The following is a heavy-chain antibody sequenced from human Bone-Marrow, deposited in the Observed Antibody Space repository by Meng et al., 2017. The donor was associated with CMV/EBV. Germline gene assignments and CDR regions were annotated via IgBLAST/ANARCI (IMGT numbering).Heavy chain of an antibody. CDR2: ISSSGSTI. V-gene: IGHV3-48*03. D-gene: IGHD5-24*01. J-gene: IGHJ4*02. CDR1: VFTFSSYE. Sequence: GESLKISCAASVFTFSSYEMNWVRQAPGKGLEWVSYISSSGSTIYYADSVKGRFTISRDNSKNTLYLQMNSLRAEDTAVYYCARDYGDGYNSAHYFDYWGQGTLVTVSS. CDR3: ARDYGDGYNSAHYFDY.